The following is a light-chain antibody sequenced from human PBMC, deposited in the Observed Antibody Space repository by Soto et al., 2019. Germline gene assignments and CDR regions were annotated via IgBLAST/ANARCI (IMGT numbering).Light chain of an antibody. CDR3: QQRSNWPIT. V-gene: IGKV3-15*01. Sequence: EIVMTQSPATFSVSPGERATLSCRASQSVSSNLAWYQQKPGQAPRLLIYGASTRATGIPARFSASGSGTDFTLTISRLEPEDFAVYYCQQRSNWPITFGQGTRLEIK. CDR2: GAS. J-gene: IGKJ5*01. CDR1: QSVSSN.